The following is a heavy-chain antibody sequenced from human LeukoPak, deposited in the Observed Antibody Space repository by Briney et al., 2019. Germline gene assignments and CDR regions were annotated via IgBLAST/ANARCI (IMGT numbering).Heavy chain of an antibody. V-gene: IGHV4-59*08. D-gene: IGHD3-16*02. Sequence: KPSETLSLPCTVSGGSIGSFYWDWVRQPPGEGLEWGGDVYYSGTTNYNPSLKSRVTISVDTSKNQFSLKLSSVTATDTAMYYCARQHYLGELSLPWFDPWGQGTLVTVSS. CDR1: GGSIGSFY. CDR2: VYYSGTT. CDR3: ARQHYLGELSLPWFDP. J-gene: IGHJ5*02.